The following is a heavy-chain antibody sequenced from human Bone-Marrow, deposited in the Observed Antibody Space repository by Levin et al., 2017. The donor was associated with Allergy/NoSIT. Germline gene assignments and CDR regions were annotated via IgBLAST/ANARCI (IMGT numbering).Heavy chain of an antibody. CDR1: GFTFSSYW. CDR2: IKQDGSEK. V-gene: IGHV3-7*01. D-gene: IGHD3-22*01. J-gene: IGHJ4*02. CDR3: ARDHYDSSGAPDY. Sequence: PGGSLRLSCAASGFTFSSYWMSWVRQAPGKGLEWVANIKQDGSEKYYVDSVKGRFTISRDNAKNSLYLQMNSLRAEDTAVYYCARDHYDSSGAPDYWGQGTLVTVSS.